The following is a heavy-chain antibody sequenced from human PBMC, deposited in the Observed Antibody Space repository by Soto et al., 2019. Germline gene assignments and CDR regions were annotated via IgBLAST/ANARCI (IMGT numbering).Heavy chain of an antibody. CDR3: ARDWDRGGGSYLWKFDL. D-gene: IGHD1-26*01. CDR1: GFALTPYA. V-gene: IGHV3-30-3*01. CDR2: ISYDGSYR. J-gene: IGHJ2*01. Sequence: QEQLVESGGGVVQPGRSLRLSCAASGFALTPYAMHWVRQAPGKGLEWVAIISYDGSYRSYGSSVKGRFTISRDNSETSLYLQMDTLRSEDTAVYYCARDWDRGGGSYLWKFDLWGRGTLVTVSS.